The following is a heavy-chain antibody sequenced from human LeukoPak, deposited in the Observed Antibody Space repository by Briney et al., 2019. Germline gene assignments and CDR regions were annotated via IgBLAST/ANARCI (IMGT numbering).Heavy chain of an antibody. D-gene: IGHD4-11*01. J-gene: IGHJ5*02. Sequence: ASVKVSCKTSGYTFTGYYILWVRQAPGQGLEWMGRINPDSGGTNFAQRFQGRVTMTRDTSISTAYMELSRLRSDDTAVYYCARPHTVLYNWFDPWGQGTLVTVSS. CDR2: INPDSGGT. CDR3: ARPHTVLYNWFDP. V-gene: IGHV1-2*06. CDR1: GYTFTGYY.